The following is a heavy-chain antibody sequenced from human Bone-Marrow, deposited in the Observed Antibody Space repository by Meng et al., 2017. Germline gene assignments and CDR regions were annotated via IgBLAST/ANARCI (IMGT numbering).Heavy chain of an antibody. V-gene: IGHV6-1*01. D-gene: IGHD1-1*01. CDR2: TYYRSRWYS. CDR1: GDSVSSNSAT. J-gene: IGHJ4*02. CDR3: ARDGTSWYFFDY. Sequence: QVQLQQSGPGLGKPSQTLSLTCPISGDSVSSNSATWNWIRQSPSRGLEWLGRTYYRSRWYSDYAVSVQSRITINPDTSKNQFSLQLNSLTPEDSAVYYCARDGTSWYFFDYWGQGTLVTVSS.